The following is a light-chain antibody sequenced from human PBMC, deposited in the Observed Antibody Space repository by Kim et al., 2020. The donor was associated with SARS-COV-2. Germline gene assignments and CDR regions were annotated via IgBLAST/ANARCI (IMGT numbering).Light chain of an antibody. CDR3: HHLTSSPSFS. J-gene: IGKJ2*03. CDR1: QSMSAGY. V-gene: IGKV3-20*01. CDR2: ATS. Sequence: VYTKYQCTLSLPPGERATLSCRASQSMSAGYLTWYQQKPGQAPRLLMYATSIRATGIPDRFSGSESGTDFILTINRLEPEDSAFYYCHHLTSSPSFSFGLATKLDI.